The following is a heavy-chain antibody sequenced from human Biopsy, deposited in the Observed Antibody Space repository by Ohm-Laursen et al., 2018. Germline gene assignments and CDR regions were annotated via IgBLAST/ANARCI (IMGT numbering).Heavy chain of an antibody. Sequence: GTLSLTCSVSGDSINSSYWSWIRQPPGKGLEWIGFISNSGNTNYNPSLKSRVTISVDTSKNQISLKLDSVTAADTAVFYCARRGSGGRSFDYWGQGSLVTVSS. CDR3: ARRGSGGRSFDY. V-gene: IGHV4-59*08. CDR2: ISNSGNT. CDR1: GDSINSSY. D-gene: IGHD2-15*01. J-gene: IGHJ4*02.